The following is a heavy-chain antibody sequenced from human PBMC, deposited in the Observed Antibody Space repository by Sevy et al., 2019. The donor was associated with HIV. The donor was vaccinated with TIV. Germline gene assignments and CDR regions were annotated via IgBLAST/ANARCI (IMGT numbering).Heavy chain of an antibody. J-gene: IGHJ4*02. CDR1: GFTFSSYA. Sequence: GGCLRLSCAASGFTFSSYALLWVRQAPGKGLEWVSLISYDGSKKYYSDSVKGRFVISRDESKTTLFLQMNSLRSEDTAIYYCARVGVSYCTDDCYHRFDYWGRGTLVTVSS. D-gene: IGHD2-21*02. CDR3: ARVGVSYCTDDCYHRFDY. CDR2: ISYDGSKK. V-gene: IGHV3-30*09.